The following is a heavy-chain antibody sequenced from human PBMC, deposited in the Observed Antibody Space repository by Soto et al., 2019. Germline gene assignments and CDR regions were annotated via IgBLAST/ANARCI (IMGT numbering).Heavy chain of an antibody. J-gene: IGHJ6*02. CDR1: GFTLSSYG. Sequence: QVHLVESGGGVVQPGRSLRLSCAASGFTLSSYGMHWVRQAPGKGLEWVAFISFDGTYKYYADSVKGRFTISRDNSKSTLYLQVNNLRAEDTAIYYCNRMVYYGMDVWGQGTPVNVSS. D-gene: IGHD2-8*01. V-gene: IGHV3-30*03. CDR2: ISFDGTYK. CDR3: NRMVYYGMDV.